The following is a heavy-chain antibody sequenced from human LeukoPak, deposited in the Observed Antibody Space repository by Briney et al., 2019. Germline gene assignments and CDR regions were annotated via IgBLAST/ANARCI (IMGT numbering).Heavy chain of an antibody. D-gene: IGHD3-10*01. CDR1: GGSISSGGYY. CDR2: IYYSGST. J-gene: IGHJ4*02. Sequence: SETLSLTCTVSGGSISSGGYYWSWIRQPPGKGLEWIGYIYYSGSTYYNPSLKSRVTISVDTSKNQFSLKLSSVTAADTAVYYCARDSTFGGEDYWGQGTLVTVSS. V-gene: IGHV4-30-4*08. CDR3: ARDSTFGGEDY.